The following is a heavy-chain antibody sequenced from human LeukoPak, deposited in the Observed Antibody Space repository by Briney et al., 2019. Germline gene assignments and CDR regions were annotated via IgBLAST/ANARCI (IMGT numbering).Heavy chain of an antibody. Sequence: SETLSLTCTVSGGSISSGSYYWSWIRQPAGKGLEWIGRIYTSGSTNYNPSLKSRVTISVDTSKNQFSLKLSSVTAADTAVYYCARDYYGSGSMSYNWFDPWGQGTLVTVSS. V-gene: IGHV4-61*02. CDR1: GGSISSGSYY. CDR2: IYTSGST. CDR3: ARDYYGSGSMSYNWFDP. J-gene: IGHJ5*02. D-gene: IGHD3-10*01.